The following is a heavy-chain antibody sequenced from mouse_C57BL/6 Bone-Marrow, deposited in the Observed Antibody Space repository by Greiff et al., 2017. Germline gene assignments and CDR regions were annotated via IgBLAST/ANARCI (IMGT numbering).Heavy chain of an antibody. CDR1: RYTFTNYW. Sequence: QVQLQQSGAELVRPGTSVKMSCKASRYTFTNYWIGWAKQRPGHGLEWIGDIYPGGGYTNYNEKFKGKATLTADKSSRTAYMQFSSLTSEDSAIYYCARYRGYWYFDVWGTGTTVTVSS. CDR3: ARYRGYWYFDV. V-gene: IGHV1-63*01. J-gene: IGHJ1*03. CDR2: IYPGGGYT.